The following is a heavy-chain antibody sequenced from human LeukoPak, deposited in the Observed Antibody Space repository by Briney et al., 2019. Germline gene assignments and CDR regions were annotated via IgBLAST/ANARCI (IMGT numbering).Heavy chain of an antibody. Sequence: ASVKVSCKASGYSFTKYGISWVRQAPGHGLEWMGWISAYDGDTNLAQNLQGRVTMTTDTSTSTAYMELRGLRSDDTAVYYCAREGMVRGVFFDYWGQGTLVTVSS. J-gene: IGHJ4*02. V-gene: IGHV1-18*04. CDR3: AREGMVRGVFFDY. CDR1: GYSFTKYG. D-gene: IGHD3-10*01. CDR2: ISAYDGDT.